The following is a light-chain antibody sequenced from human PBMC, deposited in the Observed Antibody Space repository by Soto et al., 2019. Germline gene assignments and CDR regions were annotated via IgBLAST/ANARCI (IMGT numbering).Light chain of an antibody. V-gene: IGKV2-28*01. CDR1: QSLLHSNGYDY. CDR3: MQALQTPRT. J-gene: IGKJ2*01. Sequence: DIVMTQSPLSLSVTPGEPASISCRSSQSLLHSNGYDYLDWYLQKPGQSPQLLIYLGSNRASGVTGRFSGSGSGTDFTLKISRVEADDFGVYYCMQALQTPRTFGQGTKLEIK. CDR2: LGS.